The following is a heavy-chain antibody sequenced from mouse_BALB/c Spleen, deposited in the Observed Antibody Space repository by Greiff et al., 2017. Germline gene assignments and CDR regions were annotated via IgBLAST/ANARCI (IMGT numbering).Heavy chain of an antibody. J-gene: IGHJ3*01. Sequence: EVQVVESGGGLVQPGGSLKLSCAASGFTFSSYGMSWVRQTPDKRLELVATINSNGGSTYYPDSVKGRFTISRDNAKNTLYLQMSSLKSEDTAMYYCARDGYYEFAYWGQGTLVTVSA. V-gene: IGHV5-6-3*01. CDR2: INSNGGST. D-gene: IGHD2-3*01. CDR3: ARDGYYEFAY. CDR1: GFTFSSYG.